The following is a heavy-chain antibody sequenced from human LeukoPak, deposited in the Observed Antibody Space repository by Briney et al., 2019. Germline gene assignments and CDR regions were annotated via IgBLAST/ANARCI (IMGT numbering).Heavy chain of an antibody. V-gene: IGHV4-59*08. CDR2: IYHSGST. CDR3: ARPLADLYYFDY. J-gene: IGHJ4*02. D-gene: IGHD6-13*01. Sequence: PSETLSLTCTVSGGSISSYYWSWIRQPPGKGLEWIGSIYHSGSTYYNPSLKSRVTISVDTSKNQFSLKLSSVTAADTAVYYCARPLADLYYFDYWGQGTLVTVSS. CDR1: GGSISSYY.